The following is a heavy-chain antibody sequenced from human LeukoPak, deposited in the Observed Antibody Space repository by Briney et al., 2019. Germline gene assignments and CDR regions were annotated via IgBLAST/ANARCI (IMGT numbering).Heavy chain of an antibody. D-gene: IGHD5-18*01. Sequence: GASVKVSCKASGGTFSSYAISWVRQAPGQGLEWMGGIIPIFGTANYAQKFQGRVTITADESTSTAYMELSSLRSEDTAVYYCASSIPWATATAMAPYNWFDPWGQGTLVTVSS. CDR3: ASSIPWATATAMAPYNWFDP. CDR1: GGTFSSYA. CDR2: IIPIFGTA. V-gene: IGHV1-69*13. J-gene: IGHJ5*02.